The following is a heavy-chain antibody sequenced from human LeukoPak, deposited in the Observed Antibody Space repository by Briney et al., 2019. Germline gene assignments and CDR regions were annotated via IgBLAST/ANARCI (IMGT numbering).Heavy chain of an antibody. CDR2: IYYGGST. J-gene: IGHJ4*02. CDR3: AREEAGFFGPFLPDY. V-gene: IGHV4-39*07. Sequence: SETLSLTCTVSGGSISSSSYYWGWIRQPPGKGLEWIGSIYYGGSTYYNPSLKSRVTISVDTSKNQFSLKLSSVTAADTAMYYCAREEAGFFGPFLPDYWGQGTLVTVS. CDR1: GGSISSSSYY. D-gene: IGHD6-19*01.